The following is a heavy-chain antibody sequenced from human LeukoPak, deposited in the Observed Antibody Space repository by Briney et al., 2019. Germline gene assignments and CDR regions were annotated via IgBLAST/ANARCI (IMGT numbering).Heavy chain of an antibody. CDR3: AGTYYYGSGSYYTYFDY. CDR1: GGTFSSYA. J-gene: IGHJ4*02. D-gene: IGHD3-10*01. V-gene: IGHV1-69*05. CDR2: IIPIFGTA. Sequence: SVKVSCKASGGTFSSYAISWVRRAPGQGLEWMGGIIPIFGTANYAQKFQGRVTITTDESTSTAYMELSSLRSEDTAVYYCAGTYYYGSGSYYTYFDYWGQGTLVTVSS.